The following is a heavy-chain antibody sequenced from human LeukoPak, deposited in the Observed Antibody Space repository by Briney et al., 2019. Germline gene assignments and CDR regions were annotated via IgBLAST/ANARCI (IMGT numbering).Heavy chain of an antibody. V-gene: IGHV3-23*01. D-gene: IGHD2-21*02. Sequence: PGGSLRLSCAASGFDFSAYAMTWVRQAPGKGLVWVSTVSGSGYRRYYADSVKGRFTVSRDNAKKTIFVQMHSLRAEDTAKYYCAKGGAALTDAPHGDVVTTTLDGFDLWGQGAMVTVSS. J-gene: IGHJ3*01. CDR2: VSGSGYRR. CDR3: AKGGAALTDAPHGDVVTTTLDGFDL. CDR1: GFDFSAYA.